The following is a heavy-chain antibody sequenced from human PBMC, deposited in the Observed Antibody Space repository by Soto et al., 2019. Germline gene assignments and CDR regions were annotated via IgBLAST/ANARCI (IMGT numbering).Heavy chain of an antibody. V-gene: IGHV4-39*01. D-gene: IGHD3-10*01. CDR2: IYYSGST. CDR1: GGSISSSSYY. J-gene: IGHJ4*02. CDR3: ARRVGYYYGSGSSSFDY. Sequence: QLQLQESGPGLVKPSETLSLTCTVSGGSISSSSYYWGWIRQPPGKVLEWIGSIYYSGSTYYNPSLKSLVTISVDTSKNQYPLKLSSVTAADTAVYYCARRVGYYYGSGSSSFDYWGQGTLVTVSS.